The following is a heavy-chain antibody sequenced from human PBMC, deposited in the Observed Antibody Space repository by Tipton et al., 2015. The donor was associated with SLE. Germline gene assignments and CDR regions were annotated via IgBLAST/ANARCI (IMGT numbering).Heavy chain of an antibody. CDR3: AKDSGLGESFQYCGLGV. D-gene: IGHD3-16*01. V-gene: IGHV3-9*01. J-gene: IGHJ6*02. CDR1: GFTFDDYA. Sequence: SLRLSCAASGFTFDDYAMHWVRQPPGKGLEWVSGISWNTKNTAYPSFVQGRFTISRATAKNALYLQMNSLRPEDTALYYCAKDSGLGESFQYCGLGVWVQGSSVTVSS. CDR2: ISWNTKNT.